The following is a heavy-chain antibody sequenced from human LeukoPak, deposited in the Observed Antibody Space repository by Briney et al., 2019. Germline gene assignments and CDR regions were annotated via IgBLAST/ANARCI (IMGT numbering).Heavy chain of an antibody. CDR3: ARAGYCSGGSCYFVINFDY. J-gene: IGHJ4*02. Sequence: GASVKVSCKASGYTFTSYGISWVRQAPGQGLEWMGWISAYNGNTNYAQKLQGRVTMTTDTSTSTAYMELRSLRSDDTAVYYCARAGYCSGGSCYFVINFDYWGQGTLVTVSS. CDR1: GYTFTSYG. CDR2: ISAYNGNT. V-gene: IGHV1-18*01. D-gene: IGHD2-15*01.